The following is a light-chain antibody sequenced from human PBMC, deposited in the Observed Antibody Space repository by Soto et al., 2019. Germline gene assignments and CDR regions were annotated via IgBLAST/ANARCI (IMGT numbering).Light chain of an antibody. CDR3: QHYSNWPPT. CDR2: YAS. J-gene: IGKJ3*01. Sequence: EMVMTQSPATLSVSPGERVTLSCRASESVHRNLAWYQQKPGQGPSLLIYYASTRATGVPDRFTGSGSGTEFTHTISSLQSEDFGVYHSQHYSNWPPTFGPGTKVEIK. V-gene: IGKV3-15*01. CDR1: ESVHRN.